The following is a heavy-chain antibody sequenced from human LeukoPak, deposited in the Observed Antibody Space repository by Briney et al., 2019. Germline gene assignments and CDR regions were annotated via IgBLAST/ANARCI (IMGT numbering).Heavy chain of an antibody. CDR1: GGSISSYY. J-gene: IGHJ3*02. Sequence: KSSETLSLTCTVSGGSISSYYWSWIRQPAGKGLEWIGRIYTSGSTNYNPSLKSRVTISVDTSKNQFSLKLSSVTAADTAVYYCARELPPIVVVPAATAFDAFDIWGQGTMVTVSS. D-gene: IGHD2-2*01. CDR2: IYTSGST. CDR3: ARELPPIVVVPAATAFDAFDI. V-gene: IGHV4-4*07.